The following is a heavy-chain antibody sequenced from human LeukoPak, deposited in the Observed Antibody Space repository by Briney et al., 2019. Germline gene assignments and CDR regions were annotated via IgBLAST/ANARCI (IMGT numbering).Heavy chain of an antibody. V-gene: IGHV3-30*03. CDR3: ARERTVTTDAFDI. D-gene: IGHD4-17*01. Sequence: PGGSLRLSCAASGFTFTTYGMHWVRQAPGKGLEWVAVIYYDGSKKFYGDSVTGRFTISRDNSKNTLYLQMNSLRAEDTAVYYCARERTVTTDAFDIWGQGTMVTVSS. J-gene: IGHJ3*02. CDR1: GFTFTTYG. CDR2: IYYDGSKK.